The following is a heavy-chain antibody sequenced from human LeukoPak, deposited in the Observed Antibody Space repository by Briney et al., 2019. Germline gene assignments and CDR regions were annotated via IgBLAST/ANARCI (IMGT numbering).Heavy chain of an antibody. CDR2: INHSGST. D-gene: IGHD3-3*01. V-gene: IGHV4-34*01. CDR1: GGSFSGYY. Sequence: SETLSLTCAVYGGSFSGYYWNWIRQPPGKGLEWIGEINHSGSTNYNPSLKSRVAISVDTTKNQFSLKLSSLTAANTAVYCCARYMSYYDFWSSHPKNYYYYGMDITGQGTTVTVSS. CDR3: ARYMSYYDFWSSHPKNYYYYGMDI. J-gene: IGHJ6*02.